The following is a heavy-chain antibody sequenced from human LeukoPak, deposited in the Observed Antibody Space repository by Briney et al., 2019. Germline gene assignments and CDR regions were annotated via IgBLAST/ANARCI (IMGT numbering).Heavy chain of an antibody. CDR2: IYPGDSDT. CDR3: ASFRQVNSPFSYYYDSSGSAFDI. Sequence: GESLKISCKGSGYSFTSYWIGWVRQMPGKGLEWMGIIYPGDSDTRYSPSFQGQVTISADKSISTAYLQWSSLKASDTAMYYCASFRQVNSPFSYYYDSSGSAFDIWGQGTMVTVSS. D-gene: IGHD3-22*01. V-gene: IGHV5-51*01. CDR1: GYSFTSYW. J-gene: IGHJ3*02.